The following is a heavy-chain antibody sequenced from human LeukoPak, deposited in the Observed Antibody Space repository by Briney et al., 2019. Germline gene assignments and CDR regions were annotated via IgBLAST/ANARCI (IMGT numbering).Heavy chain of an antibody. CDR3: ARDIRYCSGGSCYYFDY. Sequence: GGSLRLSCAASGFTVCSNYMSWVRQAPGKGLEWVSVIYSGGSTYYADSVKGRFTISRDNSKNTLYLQMNSLRAEDTAVYYCARDIRYCSGGSCYYFDYWGQGTLVTVSS. CDR2: IYSGGST. V-gene: IGHV3-53*01. J-gene: IGHJ4*02. CDR1: GFTVCSNY. D-gene: IGHD2-15*01.